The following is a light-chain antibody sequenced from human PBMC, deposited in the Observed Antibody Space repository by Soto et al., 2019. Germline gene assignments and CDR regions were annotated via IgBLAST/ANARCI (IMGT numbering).Light chain of an antibody. V-gene: IGKV3-11*02. CDR1: QSVAGE. CDR2: DTF. Sequence: EIVLTQSPDNLSLSPGETATLSCRASQSVAGEVAWYQQKPGRAPRLLIYDTFNRATDIPGRFSGSGSGRDFTLTISSLEPGDFAVYYCQQRREWPITFGGGTKVEI. J-gene: IGKJ4*01. CDR3: QQRREWPIT.